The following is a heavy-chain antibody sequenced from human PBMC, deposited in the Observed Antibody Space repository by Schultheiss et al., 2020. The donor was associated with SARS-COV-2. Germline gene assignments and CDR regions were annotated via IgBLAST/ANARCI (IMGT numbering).Heavy chain of an antibody. CDR2: ISWNSGSI. CDR3: AREFFGVVIH. V-gene: IGHV3-9*01. Sequence: GGSLRLSCAASGFTFDDYAMHWVRQAPGKGLEWVSGISWNSGSIGYADSVKGRFTISRDNAKNSLYLQMNSLRAEDTALYYCAREFFGVVIHWGQGTLVTVSS. D-gene: IGHD3-3*01. CDR1: GFTFDDYA. J-gene: IGHJ4*02.